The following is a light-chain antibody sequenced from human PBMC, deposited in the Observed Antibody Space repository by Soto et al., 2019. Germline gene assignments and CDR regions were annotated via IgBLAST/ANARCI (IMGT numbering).Light chain of an antibody. CDR3: QQYNNWPRT. J-gene: IGKJ1*01. Sequence: DIVMTQSPVSLSVSPGDRVTLSWRASQRVGHNLAWFQQKPGQAPRLLIYGASAGATGIPDRFSGSGFGTEFTLTISILQSEDLAVYYCQQYNNWPRTFGQGTKVEMK. CDR1: QRVGHN. V-gene: IGKV3-15*01. CDR2: GAS.